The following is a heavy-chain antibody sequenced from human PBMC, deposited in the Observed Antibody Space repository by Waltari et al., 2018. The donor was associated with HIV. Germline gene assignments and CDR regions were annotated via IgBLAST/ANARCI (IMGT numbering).Heavy chain of an antibody. D-gene: IGHD2-21*02. CDR2: IYSGGST. J-gene: IGHJ6*02. Sequence: EVQLVESGGGLVQPGGSLRLSCAASGFTGSSNYMSWVRQAPGKGLEWVSVIYSGGSTYYADSVKGRFTISRDNSKNTLYLQMNSLRAEDTAVYYCASIAYCGGDCYPRGMDVWGQGTTVTVSS. CDR1: GFTGSSNY. V-gene: IGHV3-66*01. CDR3: ASIAYCGGDCYPRGMDV.